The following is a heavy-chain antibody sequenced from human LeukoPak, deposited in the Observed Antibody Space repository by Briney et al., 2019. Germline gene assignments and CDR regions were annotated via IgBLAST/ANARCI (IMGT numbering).Heavy chain of an antibody. V-gene: IGHV3-30*03. J-gene: IGHJ4*02. CDR3: ARARFGYNRGPFDY. D-gene: IGHD5-24*01. Sequence: GRSLRLSCAASGFTFSSNGMHWVRQAPGKGLEWVAVISNDGSNKYYVDSVKGRFTISRDNSKNTLYLQMNSLRPEDTAVYYCARARFGYNRGPFDYWGQGILVTVSS. CDR2: ISNDGSNK. CDR1: GFTFSSNG.